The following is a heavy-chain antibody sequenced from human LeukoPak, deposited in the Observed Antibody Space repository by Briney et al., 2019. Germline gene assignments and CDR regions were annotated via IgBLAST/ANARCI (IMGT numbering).Heavy chain of an antibody. J-gene: IGHJ4*02. V-gene: IGHV1-18*01. D-gene: IGHD4-23*01. Sequence: GASVKVSCKASGYTFTSYGISGVRQAPGQGLEWMGWISAYNGNTNSAQKLQSRVTMTTDTSTSTAYMELRSLRSDDTAVYYCARPPLRWDLHQNFDSWGQGTLVTVSS. CDR3: ARPPLRWDLHQNFDS. CDR1: GYTFTSYG. CDR2: ISAYNGNT.